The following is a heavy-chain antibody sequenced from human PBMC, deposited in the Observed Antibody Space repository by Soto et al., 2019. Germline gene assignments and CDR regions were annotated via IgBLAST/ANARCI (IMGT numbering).Heavy chain of an antibody. CDR1: GGSISSGDYY. D-gene: IGHD3-22*01. CDR2: IYYSGST. V-gene: IGHV4-30-4*01. J-gene: IGHJ3*02. CDR3: ASSIINYYDSSGYKEDALDI. Sequence: SETLSLTCTVSGGSISSGDYYWSWIRQPPGKGLEWIGYIYYSGSTYYNPSLKSRVTISVDTSKNQFSLKLSSVTAADTAVYYCASSIINYYDSSGYKEDALDIWGQGTMVTVSS.